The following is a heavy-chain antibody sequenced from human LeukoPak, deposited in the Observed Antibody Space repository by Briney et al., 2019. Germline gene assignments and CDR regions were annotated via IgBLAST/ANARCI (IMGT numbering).Heavy chain of an antibody. CDR3: ARTVLRFFDY. CDR2: IIPVFDTA. J-gene: IGHJ4*02. Sequence: ASVKVSCKASGGTFSTFGISWVRQAPGQGLEWMGGIIPVFDTANYAQKFHDRVTITADESTSTAYMELSSLRSEDTAVYYCARTVLRFFDYWGQGTLVTVSS. CDR1: GGTFSTFG. V-gene: IGHV1-69*13. D-gene: IGHD3-3*01.